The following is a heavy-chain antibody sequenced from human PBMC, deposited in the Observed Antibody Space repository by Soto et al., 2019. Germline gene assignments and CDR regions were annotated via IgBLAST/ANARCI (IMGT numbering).Heavy chain of an antibody. CDR3: AKDGHYYGSGSFDPGYDY. CDR2: ISGSGGST. J-gene: IGHJ4*02. Sequence: GGSLRLSCAASGFTFSSYAMSWVRQAPGKGLEWVSAISGSGGSTYYADSVKGRFTISRDNSKNTLYLQMSSLRAEDTAVYYCAKDGHYYGSGSFDPGYDYWGQGTLVTVSS. D-gene: IGHD3-10*01. V-gene: IGHV3-23*01. CDR1: GFTFSSYA.